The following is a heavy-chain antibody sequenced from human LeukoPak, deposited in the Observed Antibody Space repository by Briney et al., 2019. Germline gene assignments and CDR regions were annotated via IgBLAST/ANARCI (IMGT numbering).Heavy chain of an antibody. D-gene: IGHD5-24*01. CDR3: ARVLKDGYNNGNFQH. CDR1: GYNFTGYY. J-gene: IGHJ1*01. CDR2: INPNSGGT. Sequence: ASVKVSCKASGYNFTGYYMHWVRQAPGQGLEWMGWINPNSGGTNYAQKFQGRVTMTRDTSITTAYMELSRLRSDDTAVYYCARVLKDGYNNGNFQHWGQGTLVTVSS. V-gene: IGHV1-2*02.